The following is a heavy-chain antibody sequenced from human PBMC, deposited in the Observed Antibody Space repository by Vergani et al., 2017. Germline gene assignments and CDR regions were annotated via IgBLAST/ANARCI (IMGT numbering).Heavy chain of an antibody. CDR3: AKDVRNWEPYYFDY. Sequence: EVQLLESGGDLVQPGGSLRLSCAASGFTFSSYSMNWVRQAPGKGLEWVSSISSSSSYIYYADSVKGRFTISRDNAKNSLYLQMNSLRAEDTAVYYCAKDVRNWEPYYFDYWGQGTLVTVSS. V-gene: IGHV3-21*01. CDR2: ISSSSSYI. J-gene: IGHJ4*02. CDR1: GFTFSSYS. D-gene: IGHD1-1*01.